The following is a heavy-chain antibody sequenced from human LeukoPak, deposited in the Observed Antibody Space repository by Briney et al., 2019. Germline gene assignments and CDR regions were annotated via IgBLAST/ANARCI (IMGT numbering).Heavy chain of an antibody. D-gene: IGHD3-3*01. CDR2: IYYSGNT. V-gene: IGHV4-59*12. Sequence: PSETLSLTCTVSGGSISSSYWSWIRQPPGKGLEWIGYIYYSGNTNYNPSLKSRVTISVDTSKNQFSLKLSSVTAADTAVYYCARDRLGEVATAFGPWGQGTLVTVSS. J-gene: IGHJ5*02. CDR1: GGSISSSY. CDR3: ARDRLGEVATAFGP.